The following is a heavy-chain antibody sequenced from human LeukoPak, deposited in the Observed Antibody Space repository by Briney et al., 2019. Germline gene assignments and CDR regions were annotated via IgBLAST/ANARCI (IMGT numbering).Heavy chain of an antibody. Sequence: ASVKVSCKASGYTFSSYGISWVRQAPGQGLEWMGWISGYNGNANYAQKLQGRVTMTTDTSTSTAYMELWSLRSDDTAVYYCARENFPTIRGYCTGGSCALDFWGQGTLVTVSS. D-gene: IGHD2-15*01. CDR2: ISGYNGNA. V-gene: IGHV1-18*01. CDR1: GYTFSSYG. J-gene: IGHJ4*02. CDR3: ARENFPTIRGYCTGGSCALDF.